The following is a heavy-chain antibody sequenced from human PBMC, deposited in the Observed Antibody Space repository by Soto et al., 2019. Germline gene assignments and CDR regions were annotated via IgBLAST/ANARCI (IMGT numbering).Heavy chain of an antibody. CDR1: GYTFTSYD. CDR3: AREDIVVAATNYYYYLDV. J-gene: IGHJ6*03. D-gene: IGHD2-15*01. CDR2: MNPNSGNT. Sequence: ASVKVSCKASGYTFTSYDINWVRQATGQGLEWMGWMNPNSGNTGYAQKFQGRVTMTRNTSISTAYMELSSLRSEDTAVHYCAREDIVVAATNYYYYLDVWGKGTTVTVSS. V-gene: IGHV1-8*01.